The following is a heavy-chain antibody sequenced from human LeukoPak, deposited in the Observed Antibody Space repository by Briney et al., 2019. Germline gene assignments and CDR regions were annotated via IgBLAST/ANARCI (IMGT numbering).Heavy chain of an antibody. J-gene: IGHJ4*02. CDR3: ARDRSGLKYFDF. CDR2: IWYDGSDK. CDR1: GFTFRNFG. V-gene: IGHV3-33*01. D-gene: IGHD3-10*01. Sequence: GGSLRLSCAVSGFTFRNFGMHWVRQAPGKGLEWVAVIWYDGSDKKYADSVKGRFTISRDNSKNTLHLQMNSLRADDTAVYYCARDRSGLKYFDFWGQGTLVTVSS.